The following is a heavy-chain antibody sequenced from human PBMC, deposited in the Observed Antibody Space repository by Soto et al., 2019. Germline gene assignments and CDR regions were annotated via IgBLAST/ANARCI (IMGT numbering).Heavy chain of an antibody. CDR3: ASSGRSRASLIAHX. Sequence: SDTLSLTCTVSGGSISSISYYWGWIRQPPGTGLELVGGISYSGSTYSNPSLKSRVPISVDTSRNQFSLKLSSVTAADPAVYYCASSGRSRASLIAHXWYQVTLGTISX. J-gene: IGHJ4*02. D-gene: IGHD2-15*01. CDR1: GGSISSISYY. CDR2: ISYSGST. V-gene: IGHV4-39*01.